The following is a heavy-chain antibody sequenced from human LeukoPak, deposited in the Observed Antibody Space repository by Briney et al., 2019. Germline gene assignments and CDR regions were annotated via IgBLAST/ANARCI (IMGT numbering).Heavy chain of an antibody. V-gene: IGHV4-59*08. J-gene: IGHJ6*03. CDR3: ARAGYSYGGNYYYMDV. CDR1: GGSISSYY. CDR2: IYYSGST. Sequence: PSETLSLTCTVSGGSISSYYWSWVRQPPGKGLEWIGYIYYSGSTNYNPSLKSRVTISVDTSKNQFSLKLSSVTAADTAVYYCARAGYSYGGNYYYMDVCGKGTTVTVSS. D-gene: IGHD5-18*01.